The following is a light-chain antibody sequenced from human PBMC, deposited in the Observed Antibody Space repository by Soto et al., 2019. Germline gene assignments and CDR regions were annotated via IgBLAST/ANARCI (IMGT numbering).Light chain of an antibody. V-gene: IGKV3-20*01. CDR2: GAS. CDR1: QSVSSSY. CDR3: QQYDSSPKT. Sequence: EVVMTHSPATLSVSPWEIATLSCRASQSVSSSYLAWYQQKPGQAPRLLIYGASSRATGIPDRFSGSGSGTDFTLTISRLEPEDFAVYYCQQYDSSPKTFGQGTKVDIK. J-gene: IGKJ1*01.